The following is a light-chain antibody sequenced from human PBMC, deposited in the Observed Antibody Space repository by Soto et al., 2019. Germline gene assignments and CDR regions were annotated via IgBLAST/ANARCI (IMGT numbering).Light chain of an antibody. J-gene: IGLJ2*01. CDR3: SSYTGSNTLV. CDR2: DVT. CDR1: SSDVGSYNF. Sequence: QSALTQPASVSGSPGQSITISCTGTSSDVGSYNFVSWCQQHPGKAPKLMIYDVTNRPSGVSSRFSGSKSGNTASLAISGLQAEDEADYHCSSYTGSNTLVFGGGTKLTVL. V-gene: IGLV2-14*03.